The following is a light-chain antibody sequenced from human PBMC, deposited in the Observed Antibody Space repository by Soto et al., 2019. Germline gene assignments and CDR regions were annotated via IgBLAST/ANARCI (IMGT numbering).Light chain of an antibody. J-gene: IGKJ1*01. CDR1: ESDGSTY. V-gene: IGKV3-20*01. Sequence: EIVLTQSPGTLSLSPGERATLSCRASESDGSTYVTWYQRRPGQAPRLLLNGACSRATGIPDRFEVSGSGTDFTLTVSRLEPEDFAVYYCQQYGSRPWTFGQGTKVDIK. CDR2: GAC. CDR3: QQYGSRPWT.